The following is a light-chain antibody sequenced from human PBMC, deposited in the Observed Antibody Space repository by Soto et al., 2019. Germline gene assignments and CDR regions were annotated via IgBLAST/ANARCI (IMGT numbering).Light chain of an antibody. CDR2: AAS. CDR3: QQSYSTPPIT. CDR1: QSISSY. Sequence: GDIVTITFRASQSISSYLNWYQQKPGKAPKLLIYAASSLQSGVPSRFSGSGSGTDFTLTISSLQPEDFATYYCQQSYSTPPITFGQGTRLEIK. J-gene: IGKJ5*01. V-gene: IGKV1-39*01.